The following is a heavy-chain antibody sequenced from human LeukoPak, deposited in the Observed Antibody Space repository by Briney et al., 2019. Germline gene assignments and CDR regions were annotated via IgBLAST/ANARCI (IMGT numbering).Heavy chain of an antibody. CDR3: ARGRSSGWFMGDYFDY. CDR2: INHSGST. V-gene: IGHV4-34*01. CDR1: GGSFSGYY. J-gene: IGHJ4*02. Sequence: XETLSLTCAVYGGSFSGYYWSWIRQPPGKGLEWIGEINHSGSTNYNPSLKSRVTISVDTSKTQLSLKLSSVTAADTAVYYCARGRSSGWFMGDYFDYWGQGTLVTVSS. D-gene: IGHD6-19*01.